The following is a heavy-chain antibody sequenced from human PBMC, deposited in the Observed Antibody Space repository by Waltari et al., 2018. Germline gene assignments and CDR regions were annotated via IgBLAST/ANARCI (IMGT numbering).Heavy chain of an antibody. D-gene: IGHD1-1*01. Sequence: QVQLQESGPGLVKPSETLSLTCAVSGGSISSAYDWSWIRQPPGKGLEWIGYIYGSTVSTNYNPSLKNRVTISKDTSKNQFSLKLNSVTAADTAVYYCARRERQLELDYWGQGVLVTVSS. J-gene: IGHJ4*02. CDR2: IYGSTVST. V-gene: IGHV4-38-2*01. CDR1: GGSISSAYD. CDR3: ARRERQLELDY.